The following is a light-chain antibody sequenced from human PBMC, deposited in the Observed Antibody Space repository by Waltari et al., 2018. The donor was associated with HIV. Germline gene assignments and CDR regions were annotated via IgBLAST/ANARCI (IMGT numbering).Light chain of an antibody. V-gene: IGKV2-28*01. J-gene: IGKJ4*01. Sequence: DVVMTQSPLSLPVSPGEPASVSCVSSQSLLHANGYQYLDWYLQKPGQAPQLLIYLGSNRASGIPDRFSGSASGTNFTLNISRVEADDVGTYYCMQALQTPRTFGGGTKVQIE. CDR1: QSLLHANGYQY. CDR3: MQALQTPRT. CDR2: LGS.